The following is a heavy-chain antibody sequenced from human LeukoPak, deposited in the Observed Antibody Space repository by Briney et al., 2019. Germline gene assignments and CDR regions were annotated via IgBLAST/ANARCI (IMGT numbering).Heavy chain of an antibody. V-gene: IGHV4-59*01. Sequence: SETLSLTCTVSGGSISTYYWSWIRQPPGKGLEWIGYIYYSGSTNHNPSLKSRLTISMDASKNQFSLKLSSVTAADTAVYYCARAALTMAATNFDYWGQGTLVTVSS. CDR1: GGSISTYY. D-gene: IGHD1-26*01. CDR2: IYYSGST. CDR3: ARAALTMAATNFDY. J-gene: IGHJ4*02.